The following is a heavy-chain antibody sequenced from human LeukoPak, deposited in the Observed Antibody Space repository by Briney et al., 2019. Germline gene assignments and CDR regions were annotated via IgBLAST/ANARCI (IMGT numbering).Heavy chain of an antibody. Sequence: SVKVSCTASGFTFTSSAVQWVRQARGQRLEWIGWIVVGSGNTNYAQKFQERVTITRDMSTSTAYMELSSLRSEDTAVYYCAADGSGSYFHYYYGMDVWGQGTTVTVSS. CDR2: IVVGSGNT. V-gene: IGHV1-58*01. CDR3: AADGSGSYFHYYYGMDV. D-gene: IGHD3-10*01. CDR1: GFTFTSSA. J-gene: IGHJ6*02.